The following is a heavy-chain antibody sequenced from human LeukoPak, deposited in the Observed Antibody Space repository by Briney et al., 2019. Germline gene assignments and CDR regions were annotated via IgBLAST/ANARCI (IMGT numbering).Heavy chain of an antibody. Sequence: PGGSLRLSCAASGFTFSSYWMYWVRQAPGKGLVWVSRINNDGSSTSYADSVKGRFTISRDNAKNTLYLQMNSLRAEDTAVYYCARDWLRFAPAVFDYWGQGTLVTVSS. V-gene: IGHV3-74*01. CDR3: ARDWLRFAPAVFDY. J-gene: IGHJ4*02. D-gene: IGHD6-13*01. CDR1: GFTFSSYW. CDR2: INNDGSST.